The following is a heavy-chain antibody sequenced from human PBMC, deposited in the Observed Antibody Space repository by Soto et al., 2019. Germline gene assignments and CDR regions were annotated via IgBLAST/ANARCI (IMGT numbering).Heavy chain of an antibody. CDR3: ARDDPFMTTVTTSYYYYMDV. J-gene: IGHJ6*03. Sequence: EVQLVESGGGLVQPGGSLRLSCAASGFTFGSYWMSWVRQAPGKGLEWVANIKQDGSEKYYVDSVKGRFTISRDNAKKSLYLQMNSLRAEDTAVYYCARDDPFMTTVTTSYYYYMDVWGKGTTVTVSS. CDR1: GFTFGSYW. V-gene: IGHV3-7*01. D-gene: IGHD4-17*01. CDR2: IKQDGSEK.